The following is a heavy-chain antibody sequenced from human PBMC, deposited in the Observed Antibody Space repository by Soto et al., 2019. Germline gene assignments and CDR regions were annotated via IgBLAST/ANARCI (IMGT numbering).Heavy chain of an antibody. V-gene: IGHV3-48*02. CDR1: GFTFSSYS. Sequence: VQLVESGGGLVQPGGSLRLSCAASGFTFSSYSMNWVRQAPGKGLEWVSYISSSSSTIYYADSVKGRFTISRDNAKNSLYLQMNSLRDEDTAVYYCARAPGWCSSTSCYNPYYYYGMDVWGQGTTVTVSS. J-gene: IGHJ6*02. D-gene: IGHD2-2*02. CDR3: ARAPGWCSSTSCYNPYYYYGMDV. CDR2: ISSSSSTI.